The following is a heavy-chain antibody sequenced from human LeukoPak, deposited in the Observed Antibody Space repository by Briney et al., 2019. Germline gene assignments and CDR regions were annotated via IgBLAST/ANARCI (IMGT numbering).Heavy chain of an antibody. Sequence: SETLSLTCSVSGFSISRGYHWAWVRQPPGKGLEWIGSVHHSGATYYNPSLNRRLNSRLTISADTSKNQFSLKLSSVTAADTAVYYCARGTLPRISGGPAAQSIWGSYFLPLWYYFDYWGQGTLVTVSS. CDR1: GFSISRGYH. V-gene: IGHV4-38-2*02. CDR3: ARGTLPRISGGPAAQSIWGSYFLPLWYYFDY. D-gene: IGHD3-16*01. J-gene: IGHJ4*02. CDR2: VHHSGAT.